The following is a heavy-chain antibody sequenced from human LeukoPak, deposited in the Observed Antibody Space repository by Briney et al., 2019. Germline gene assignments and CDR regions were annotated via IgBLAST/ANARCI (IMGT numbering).Heavy chain of an antibody. CDR3: ASPSDGYYDSSGYFPF. CDR1: GGTFSSYA. Sequence: SVKVSCKASGGTFSSYAISWVRQAPGQGLEWMGRIIPILGIANYAQKFQGRVTITADKSTSTAYMELSSLRSEDTAVYYCASPSDGYYDSSGYFPFWGQGTLVTVSS. V-gene: IGHV1-69*04. J-gene: IGHJ4*02. CDR2: IIPILGIA. D-gene: IGHD3-22*01.